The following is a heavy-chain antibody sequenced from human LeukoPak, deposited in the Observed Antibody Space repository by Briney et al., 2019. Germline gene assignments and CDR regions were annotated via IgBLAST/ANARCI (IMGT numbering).Heavy chain of an antibody. D-gene: IGHD4-17*01. CDR2: INPKTGAT. CDR3: ARACEYGWFDP. CDR1: GYTFTDYF. J-gene: IGHJ5*02. V-gene: IGHV1-2*02. Sequence: GASVKVSCKASGYTFTDYFLHWLRQAPGQGLEWMGWINPKTGATNYAQSFQGRVTMTRDTSITTGNMELNRLTSDDTAVYYCARACEYGWFDPWGQGTLVTVSS.